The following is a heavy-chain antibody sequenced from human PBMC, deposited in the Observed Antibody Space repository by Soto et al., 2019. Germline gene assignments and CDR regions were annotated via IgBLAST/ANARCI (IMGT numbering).Heavy chain of an antibody. V-gene: IGHV3-23*01. J-gene: IGHJ1*01. D-gene: IGHD3-22*01. CDR2: ISGSGGST. CDR3: AKAASITMIVVVISSEYFQH. Sequence: GGSLRLSCAASGFTFSSYAMSWVRQAPGKGLEWFSAISGSGGSTYYADSVKGRFTISRDNSKNTLYLQMNSLRAEDTAVYYCAKAASITMIVVVISSEYFQHWGQGTLVTVSS. CDR1: GFTFSSYA.